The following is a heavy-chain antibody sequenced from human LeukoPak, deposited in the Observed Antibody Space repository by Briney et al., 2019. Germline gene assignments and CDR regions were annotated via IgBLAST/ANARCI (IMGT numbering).Heavy chain of an antibody. CDR2: LYGGGST. J-gene: IGHJ4*02. CDR1: GFTVSSQY. D-gene: IGHD2-2*01. Sequence: GGSLRLSCAASGFTVSSQYMAWVRQAPGKGLEWVSVLYGGGSTYYADSVKGRFTISRDNSKNTLYLQMNSLRAGDAALYYCARGAYCRSTSCQKGVGYFDSWGQGTLVTVSS. CDR3: ARGAYCRSTSCQKGVGYFDS. V-gene: IGHV3-66*02.